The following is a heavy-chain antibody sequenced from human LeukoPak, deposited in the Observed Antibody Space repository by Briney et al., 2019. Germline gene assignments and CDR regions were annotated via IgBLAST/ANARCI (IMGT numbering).Heavy chain of an antibody. V-gene: IGHV3-7*03. CDR3: ARGGTWDLDY. CDR2: IKPDGSEK. D-gene: IGHD1-1*01. J-gene: IGHJ4*02. Sequence: GGSLRLSCAASGFIFSTYWMTWVRQAPGKGLECVANIKPDGSEKYYVDSVEGRFTISRDNAKNSLYLQMNSLRAEDTALYYCARGGTWDLDYWGQGTLVTVSS. CDR1: GFIFSTYW.